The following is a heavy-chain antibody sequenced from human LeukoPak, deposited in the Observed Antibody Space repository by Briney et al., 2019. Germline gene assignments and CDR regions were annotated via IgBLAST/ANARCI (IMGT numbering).Heavy chain of an antibody. D-gene: IGHD6-19*01. CDR1: GYSFTSYA. CDR3: ARDGVAWAVAGRGAFDI. Sequence: GASVKVSCKASGYSFTSYAMNWVRQAPGQRLEWMGWIYGDNGNTKYSQEFQGRVTMTRDMSTSTVYMELSSLRSEDTAVYYCARDGVAWAVAGRGAFDIWGQGTMVTVSS. V-gene: IGHV1-3*03. CDR2: IYGDNGNT. J-gene: IGHJ3*02.